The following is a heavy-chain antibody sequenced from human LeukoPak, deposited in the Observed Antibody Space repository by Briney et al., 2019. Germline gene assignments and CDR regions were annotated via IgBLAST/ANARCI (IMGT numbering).Heavy chain of an antibody. V-gene: IGHV4-39*01. CDR2: IYYSGST. J-gene: IGHJ4*02. Sequence: SETLSLTCTVSGGSISSSSYYWGWIRQPPGKGLEWIGSIYYSGSTYYNPSLKSRVTISVDTSKNQFSLKLSSVTAADTAVYYCARPRTVADPFDYWGQGTLVTVSS. CDR1: GGSISSSSYY. CDR3: ARPRTVADPFDY. D-gene: IGHD6-19*01.